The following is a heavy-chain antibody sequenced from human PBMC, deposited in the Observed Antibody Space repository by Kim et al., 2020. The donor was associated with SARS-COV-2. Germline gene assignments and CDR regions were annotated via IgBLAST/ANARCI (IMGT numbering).Heavy chain of an antibody. Sequence: SETLSLTCTVSGGSISSYYWSWIRQPPGKGLEWIGYIYYSGSTNYNPSLKSRVTISVDTSKNQFSLKLSSVTAADTAVYYCARDITMVRGAEVWFDPWG. D-gene: IGHD3-10*01. CDR3: ARDITMVRGAEVWFDP. CDR2: IYYSGST. J-gene: IGHJ5*02. CDR1: GGSISSYY. V-gene: IGHV4-59*01.